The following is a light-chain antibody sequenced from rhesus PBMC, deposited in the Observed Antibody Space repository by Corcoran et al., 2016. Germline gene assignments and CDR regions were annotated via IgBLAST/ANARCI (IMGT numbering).Light chain of an antibody. Sequence: DIQMTQSPSSLSASVGDTVTITCRASQGSSNYLAWYQQKPGKAPKPLIYYASTLKSGAPSRFRGSGSGTDFTLTITSLQPEDFAVFYCQQHNPYPPTFGQGTKLEI. CDR3: QQHNPYPPT. J-gene: IGKJ1*01. V-gene: IGKV1S14*01. CDR2: YAS. CDR1: QGSSNY.